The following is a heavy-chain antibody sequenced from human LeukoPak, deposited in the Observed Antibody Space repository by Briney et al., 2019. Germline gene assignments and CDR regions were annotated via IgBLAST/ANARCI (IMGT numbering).Heavy chain of an antibody. Sequence: SVTVSCKASGGTFSSYAISWVRQAPGQGLEWMGRIIPILGIANYARKFQGRVTITADKSTSTAYMELSSLRSEDTAVYYCARALNWNDVDYWGQGTLVTVSS. J-gene: IGHJ4*02. V-gene: IGHV1-69*04. CDR3: ARALNWNDVDY. CDR1: GGTFSSYA. CDR2: IIPILGIA. D-gene: IGHD1-1*01.